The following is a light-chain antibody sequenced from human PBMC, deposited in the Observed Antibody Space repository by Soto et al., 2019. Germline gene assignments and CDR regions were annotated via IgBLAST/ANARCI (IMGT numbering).Light chain of an antibody. CDR1: SSDVGSYNL. V-gene: IGLV2-23*01. Sequence: QSVLTQPASVSGSPGQSITISCTGTSSDVGSYNLVSWYQQHPGKAPKLIICEGTKRPSGVSNRFSGSKSGDTASLTISGLQAEDEADYYCCSYAATTTSLVFGGGTKLTVL. CDR3: CSYAATTTSLV. CDR2: EGT. J-gene: IGLJ3*02.